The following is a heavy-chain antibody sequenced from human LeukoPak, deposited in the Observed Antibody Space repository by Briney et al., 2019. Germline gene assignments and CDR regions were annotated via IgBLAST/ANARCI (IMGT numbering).Heavy chain of an antibody. CDR3: ARDRAAARMDV. Sequence: PGRSLRLSCAASGFTFRSHGMYWVRQAPGKGLEWVAIIWYDGSNKYYADSVKGRFTISRDNSKNTLYLQMNSLRAEDTAVYYCARDRAAARMDVWDKGTTVTVSS. J-gene: IGHJ6*04. D-gene: IGHD6-13*01. CDR1: GFTFRSHG. CDR2: IWYDGSNK. V-gene: IGHV3-33*01.